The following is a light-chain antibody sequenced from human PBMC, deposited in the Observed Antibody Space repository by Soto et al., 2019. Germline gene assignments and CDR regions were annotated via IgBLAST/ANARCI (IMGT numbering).Light chain of an antibody. Sequence: IVMTQCPAPLSVSPGEGVALPCRASQSMTTKLAWYQQKPGQAPRPLIHGAFTRATGIPARFSGSGSGTEFTLTISTLQSDEFAGYYCQQYNNRPWTGGQGTKVDIK. J-gene: IGKJ1*01. CDR3: QQYNNRPWT. CDR1: QSMTTK. CDR2: GAF. V-gene: IGKV3-15*01.